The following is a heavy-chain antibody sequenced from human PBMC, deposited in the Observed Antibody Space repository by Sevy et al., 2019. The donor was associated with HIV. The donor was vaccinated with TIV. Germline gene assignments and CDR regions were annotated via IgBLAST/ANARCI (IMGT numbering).Heavy chain of an antibody. D-gene: IGHD2-2*02. J-gene: IGHJ3*02. CDR1: GFTFSSYS. Sequence: GGSLRLSCAASGFTFSSYSMNWVRQAPGKGLEWVSSISGISNYIYYADSMKGRFTVSRDNARNSLYLQMNSLRAEDTAVYYCARNNCSITNCYMGDVFDIWGHGTMVTVSS. CDR3: ARNNCSITNCYMGDVFDI. CDR2: ISGISNYI. V-gene: IGHV3-21*01.